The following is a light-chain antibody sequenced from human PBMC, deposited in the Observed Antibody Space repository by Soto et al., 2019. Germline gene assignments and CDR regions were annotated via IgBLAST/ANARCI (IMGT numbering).Light chain of an antibody. CDR3: ISFTSSSTPVV. CDR1: SSDVGSYDY. J-gene: IGLJ2*01. CDR2: DVS. Sequence: QSVLTQPASVSGSPGQSITISCTGTSSDVGSYDYVSWYQQHPGKAPKLMLYDVSNRPSGVSNRFSGSKSGNTASLTISGLQAEDEADYYCISFTSSSTPVVFGGGTKLTVL. V-gene: IGLV2-14*01.